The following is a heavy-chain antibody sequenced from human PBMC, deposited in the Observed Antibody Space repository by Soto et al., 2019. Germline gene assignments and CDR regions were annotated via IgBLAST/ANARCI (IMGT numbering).Heavy chain of an antibody. CDR2: ISHDGTNK. D-gene: IGHD3-22*01. CDR3: AKDEYYYSRSGYYIFDS. J-gene: IGHJ4*02. CDR1: GFTFSNYW. V-gene: IGHV3-30*18. Sequence: GGSLRLSCAASGFTFSNYWMHWVRQAPGKGLEWVAAISHDGTNKNYGDSVKGRFTISRDNSKKTLYLQMNSLRPEDTALYYCAKDEYYYSRSGYYIFDSWGQGTQVTVSS.